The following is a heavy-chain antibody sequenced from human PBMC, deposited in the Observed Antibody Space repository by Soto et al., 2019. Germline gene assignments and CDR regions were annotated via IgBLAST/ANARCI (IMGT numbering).Heavy chain of an antibody. Sequence: QLQLQESGPGLVKPSETLSLTCTVSGGSISSSSYYWGWIRQPPGRGLEWIGSIYYSGSTYYSPSLTSRVNITVATDKNQFYLKLSYVTAADTAVYYCARLAVRSGWIKGAFDIWGQGTMVTVSS. J-gene: IGHJ3*02. D-gene: IGHD6-19*01. CDR2: IYYSGST. V-gene: IGHV4-39*01. CDR3: ARLAVRSGWIKGAFDI. CDR1: GGSISSSSYY.